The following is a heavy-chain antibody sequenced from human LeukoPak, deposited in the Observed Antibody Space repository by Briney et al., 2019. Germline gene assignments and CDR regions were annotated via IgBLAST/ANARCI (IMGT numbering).Heavy chain of an antibody. V-gene: IGHV1-69*06. CDR2: IIPIFGTA. CDR3: ARDAKYSSGWYHVRDYYYYMDV. CDR1: GGTFSSYA. Sequence: SVKVSCKASGGTFSSYAISWVRQAPGQGLEWMGGIIPIFGTANYAQKFQGRVTITADKSTSTAYMELSSLRSEDTAVYYCARDAKYSSGWYHVRDYYYYMDVWGKGTTVTVSS. J-gene: IGHJ6*03. D-gene: IGHD6-19*01.